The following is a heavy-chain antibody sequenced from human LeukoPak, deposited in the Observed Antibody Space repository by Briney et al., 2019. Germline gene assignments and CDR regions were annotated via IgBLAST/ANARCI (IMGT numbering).Heavy chain of an antibody. CDR3: ASPSPTMIVVVWGRSAFDI. Sequence: ASVKVSCKASGYTFSNHGIGWVRQAPGQGLEWMGWINPNSGGTNYAQKFQGRVTMTRDTSISTAYMELSRLRSDDTAVYYCASPSPTMIVVVWGRSAFDIWGQGTMVTVSS. CDR1: GYTFSNHG. CDR2: INPNSGGT. J-gene: IGHJ3*02. V-gene: IGHV1-2*02. D-gene: IGHD3-22*01.